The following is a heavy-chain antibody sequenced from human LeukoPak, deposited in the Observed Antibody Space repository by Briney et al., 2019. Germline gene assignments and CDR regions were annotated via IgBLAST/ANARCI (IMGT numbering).Heavy chain of an antibody. Sequence: ASVKVSCKASGYTLTGYYMHWARQAPGQGLEWMGWINPNSGGTNYAQKFQGRVTMTRDTSISTAYMELSSLRSEDTDVYYCARDPTSGSEYFDYWGQGTLVTVSS. CDR1: GYTLTGYY. J-gene: IGHJ4*02. D-gene: IGHD3-3*01. CDR3: ARDPTSGSEYFDY. V-gene: IGHV1-2*02. CDR2: INPNSGGT.